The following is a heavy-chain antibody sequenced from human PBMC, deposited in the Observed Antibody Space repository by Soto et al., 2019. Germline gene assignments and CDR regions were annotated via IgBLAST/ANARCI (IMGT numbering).Heavy chain of an antibody. Sequence: GSLRLSCAASGFTFNNYNMNWVRQAPGKGLEWVSSFSSSSGHIYYADSVKGRFTISRDNAKNSLFLQMNSLRAEDTAVYYCARDPRYSSGWYWYFDLWGRGTLVTVSS. V-gene: IGHV3-21*01. D-gene: IGHD6-19*01. CDR2: FSSSSGHI. CDR1: GFTFNNYN. CDR3: ARDPRYSSGWYWYFDL. J-gene: IGHJ2*01.